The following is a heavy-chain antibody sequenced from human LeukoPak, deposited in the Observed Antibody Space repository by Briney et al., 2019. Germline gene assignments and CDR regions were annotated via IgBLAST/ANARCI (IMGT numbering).Heavy chain of an antibody. D-gene: IGHD3-9*01. Sequence: ASVKVSCKASGYTFTSYDFNWLRQATGQGPEWMGWMNPNSGATGYAQKFQGRVTMTRSASINTAYMELTNLRSEDTAVYYCARVVRLGVLRYFDPPYYFDYWGQGTLVTVSS. CDR3: ARVVRLGVLRYFDPPYYFDY. J-gene: IGHJ4*02. V-gene: IGHV1-8*01. CDR2: MNPNSGAT. CDR1: GYTFTSYD.